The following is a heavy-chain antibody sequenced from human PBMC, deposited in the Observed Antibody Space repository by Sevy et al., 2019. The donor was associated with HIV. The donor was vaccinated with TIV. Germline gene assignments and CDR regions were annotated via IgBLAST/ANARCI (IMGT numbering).Heavy chain of an antibody. CDR1: GFTFQTFG. D-gene: IGHD3-10*02. CDR3: TKESLRGTYIRGDFDH. J-gene: IGHJ4*02. V-gene: IGHV3-30*18. CDR2: ISFDGSSH. Sequence: GESLKISCSAFGFTFQTFGMHWVRQAPGKGPEWLAVISFDGSSHNYADSVKGRFTISRDNSKNVLFLQMNSLIPNDTAVYFCTKESLRGTYIRGDFDHWGQGTLVTVSS.